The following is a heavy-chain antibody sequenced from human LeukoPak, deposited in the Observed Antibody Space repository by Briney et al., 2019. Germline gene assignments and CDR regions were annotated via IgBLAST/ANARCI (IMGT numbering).Heavy chain of an antibody. V-gene: IGHV3-33*06. CDR3: AKGGDYCDSSASGGFDVFDI. J-gene: IGHJ3*02. CDR1: EFTFSSHG. D-gene: IGHD3-22*01. CDR2: IWYDGSNK. Sequence: GGSLRLSCAASEFTFSSHGMHWVRQAPGKGLEWVAVIWYDGSNKYYVDSVKGRFTISRDNSKNTLYLQMNSLRAEDTAVYYCAKGGDYCDSSASGGFDVFDIWGQGTMVTVSS.